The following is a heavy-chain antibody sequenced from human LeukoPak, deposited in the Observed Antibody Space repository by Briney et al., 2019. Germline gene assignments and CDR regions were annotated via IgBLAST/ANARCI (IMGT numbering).Heavy chain of an antibody. CDR1: GYIFTGYY. V-gene: IGHV1-2*02. Sequence: ASVKVSCKASGYIFTGYYIHWVRQAPGQGLEWMGWINPNSRGTNYAQKFQRRVTMPRDTSISTAYMELSRLRSDDTVVYYCARSGYGGVHADDYWGQGTLVTVSS. D-gene: IGHD5-12*01. CDR2: INPNSRGT. CDR3: ARSGYGGVHADDY. J-gene: IGHJ4*02.